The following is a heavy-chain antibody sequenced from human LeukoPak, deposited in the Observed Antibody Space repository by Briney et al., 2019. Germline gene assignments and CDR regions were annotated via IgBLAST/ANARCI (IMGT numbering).Heavy chain of an antibody. CDR1: GGTFSTYP. Sequence: SVKVSCKASGGTFSTYPINWVRQAPGQGLEWMGRIIPIFGIANYAQKFQGRVTITADKSTTTAYMELSSLRSGDTAVYYCAREIRTVTKAERYYHYGIEVWGQGTTVTVSS. D-gene: IGHD4-17*01. J-gene: IGHJ6*02. CDR2: IIPIFGIA. CDR3: AREIRTVTKAERYYHYGIEV. V-gene: IGHV1-69*04.